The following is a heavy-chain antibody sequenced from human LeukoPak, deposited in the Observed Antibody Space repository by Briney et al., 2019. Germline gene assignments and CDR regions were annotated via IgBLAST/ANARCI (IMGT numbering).Heavy chain of an antibody. V-gene: IGHV1-8*02. CDR3: ARGGSENDYGDLHGMDV. Sequence: ASVTVSCKASGYTFTGYYVHWVRQAPGQGLEWMGWMNPNSGNTGYAQKFQGRVTMTRNTSISTAYMELSSLRSEDTAVYYCARGGSENDYGDLHGMDVWGQGTTVTVSS. CDR1: GYTFTGYY. J-gene: IGHJ6*02. D-gene: IGHD4-17*01. CDR2: MNPNSGNT.